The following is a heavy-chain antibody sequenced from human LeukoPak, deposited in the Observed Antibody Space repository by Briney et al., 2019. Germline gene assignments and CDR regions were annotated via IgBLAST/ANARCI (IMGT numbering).Heavy chain of an antibody. CDR3: ARVPYNWNDGAFDI. D-gene: IGHD1-1*01. CDR1: GCTFSSYA. V-gene: IGHV1-69*06. J-gene: IGHJ3*02. CDR2: IIPIFGTA. Sequence: ASVKVSCKASGCTFSSYAISWVRQAPGQGLEWMGGIIPIFGTANYAQKFQGRVTITADKSTSTAYMELSSLRAEDTAVYYCARVPYNWNDGAFDIWGQGTMVTVSS.